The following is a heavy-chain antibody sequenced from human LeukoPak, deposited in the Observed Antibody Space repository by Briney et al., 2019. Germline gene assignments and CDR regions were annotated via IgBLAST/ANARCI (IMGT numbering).Heavy chain of an antibody. CDR3: ARDQVAARRFYYYGMDV. Sequence: SVKVSCKASGGTFSSYAISWVRQAPGQGLEWMGGIIPIFGTANYAQKFQGRVTITADESTSTAYMELSSLRSEDTAVYYCARDQVAARRFYYYGMDVWGQGTTVTVSS. CDR2: IIPIFGTA. V-gene: IGHV1-69*13. CDR1: GGTFSSYA. D-gene: IGHD6-6*01. J-gene: IGHJ6*02.